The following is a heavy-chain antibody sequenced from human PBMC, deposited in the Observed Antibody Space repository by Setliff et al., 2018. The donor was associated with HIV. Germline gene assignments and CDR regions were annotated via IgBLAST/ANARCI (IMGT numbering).Heavy chain of an antibody. CDR3: ARDQWGYSYGYYYYYYMDV. J-gene: IGHJ6*03. CDR1: GFTFWSHS. V-gene: IGHV3-48*01. CDR2: ISRGGDSI. D-gene: IGHD5-18*01. Sequence: PGGSLRLSCAASGFTFWSHSMLWVRQAPGKRLQWVAYISRGGDSIFYEDSVKGRFTISGDNARNSLYLQMNSLTVEDTGVYYCARDQWGYSYGYYYYYYMDVWGKGTTVTVSS.